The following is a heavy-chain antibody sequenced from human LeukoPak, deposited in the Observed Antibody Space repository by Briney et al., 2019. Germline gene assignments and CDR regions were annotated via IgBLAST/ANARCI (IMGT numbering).Heavy chain of an antibody. Sequence: ASVKVSCKASGYTFTSYGISWVRQAPGQGLEWMGWISAYNGNTNYAQKLQGRVTMTTDTSTSTAYMELRSLRSDDTAVYYCARGPTIFGVVTPPGDWGQGTLVTVSS. J-gene: IGHJ4*02. CDR2: ISAYNGNT. CDR3: ARGPTIFGVVTPPGD. V-gene: IGHV1-18*01. D-gene: IGHD3-3*01. CDR1: GYTFTSYG.